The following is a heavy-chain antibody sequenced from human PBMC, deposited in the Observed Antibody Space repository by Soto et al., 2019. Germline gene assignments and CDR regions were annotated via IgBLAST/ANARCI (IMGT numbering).Heavy chain of an antibody. CDR3: ASGYGDYGLGY. Sequence: PSETLSLTCAVSGGSISSGGYSWSWIRQPPGKGLEWIGYIYHSGSTYYNPSLKSRVTISVDRSKNQFSLKLSSVTAADTAVYYCASGYGDYGLGYWGQGTLVTVSS. J-gene: IGHJ4*02. V-gene: IGHV4-30-2*01. D-gene: IGHD4-17*01. CDR1: GGSISSGGYS. CDR2: IYHSGST.